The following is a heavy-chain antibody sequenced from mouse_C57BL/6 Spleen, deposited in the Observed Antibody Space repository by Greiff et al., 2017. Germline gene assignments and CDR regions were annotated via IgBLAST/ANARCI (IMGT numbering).Heavy chain of an antibody. J-gene: IGHJ2*01. D-gene: IGHD1-1*01. CDR1: GYTFTSYW. CDR2: IYPSDSET. CDR3: ARWDYGD. Sequence: VQLQQPGAELVRPGSSVTLSCKASGYTFTSYWMDWVKQRPGQGLEWIGNIYPSDSETHYNQKFKDKATLTVDKSSSSAYMQLSSLTSEDSAVYYCARWDYGDWGQGTTLTVSS. V-gene: IGHV1-61*01.